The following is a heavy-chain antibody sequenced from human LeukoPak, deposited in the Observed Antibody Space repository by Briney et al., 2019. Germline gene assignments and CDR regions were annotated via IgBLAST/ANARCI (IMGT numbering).Heavy chain of an antibody. CDR2: ISSSSSYI. V-gene: IGHV3-21*01. Sequence: PGGSLRLSCAASGFTFSSYSMNWVRQAPGKWLEWVSSISSSSSYIYYADSVKGRFTISRDNAKNSLYLQMNSLRAEDTAVYYCARARTGRYYFDYWGQGTLVTVSS. CDR1: GFTFSSYS. CDR3: ARARTGRYYFDY. J-gene: IGHJ4*02.